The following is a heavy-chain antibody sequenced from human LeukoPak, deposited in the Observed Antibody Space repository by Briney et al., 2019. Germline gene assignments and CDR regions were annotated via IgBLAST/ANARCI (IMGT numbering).Heavy chain of an antibody. V-gene: IGHV1-69*13. J-gene: IGHJ4*02. CDR2: IIPIFGTA. Sequence: SVKVSCKASGGTFSSYAISWVRQAPGQGLERMGGIIPIFGTANYAQKFQGRVTITADESTSTAYMELSSLRSEDTAVYYCARGLHSSSLKFDYWGQGTLVTVSS. D-gene: IGHD6-6*01. CDR1: GGTFSSYA. CDR3: ARGLHSSSLKFDY.